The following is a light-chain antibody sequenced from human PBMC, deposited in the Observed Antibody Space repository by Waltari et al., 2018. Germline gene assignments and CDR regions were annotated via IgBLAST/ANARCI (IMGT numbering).Light chain of an antibody. V-gene: IGKV2-30*02. J-gene: IGKJ2*01. CDR3: MQATHWSYT. CDR1: QGLVHSDGNTY. Sequence: DVVMTQSPLSLPVTLGQPASISCRSSQGLVHSDGNTYLSWFQQRPGQSPRRLIYEVSNRDSGVPDRFSDSGSGTDFTLKISRVEAEDVAVYYCMQATHWSYTFGQGTKLEIK. CDR2: EVS.